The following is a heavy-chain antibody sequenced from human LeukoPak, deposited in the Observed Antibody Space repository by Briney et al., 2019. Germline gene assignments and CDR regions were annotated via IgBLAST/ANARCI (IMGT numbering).Heavy chain of an antibody. CDR1: GFTLNDYY. Sequence: GGSLRLSCAASGFTLNDYYMSWIRQAPGKGLEWVSYISSSGSTIYYADSVKGRFTISRDNTKNSVYLQMSSLRADDTAVYYCARGTMFPYYFDYWGQGTLVTVSS. D-gene: IGHD3-10*02. CDR3: ARGTMFPYYFDY. CDR2: ISSSGSTI. V-gene: IGHV3-11*01. J-gene: IGHJ4*02.